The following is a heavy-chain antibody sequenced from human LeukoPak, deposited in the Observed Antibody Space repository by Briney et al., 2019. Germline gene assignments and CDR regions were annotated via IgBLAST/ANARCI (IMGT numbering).Heavy chain of an antibody. CDR2: INHSGST. CDR3: ARARTYYDFWSGYSNDY. Sequence: PSETLSLTCAVYGGSFSGYYWIWIRQPPGKGLEWIGEINHSGSTNYNPSLKSRVTISVDTSKNQFSLKLSSVTAADTAVYYCARARTYYDFWSGYSNDYWGQGTLVTVSS. CDR1: GGSFSGYY. J-gene: IGHJ4*02. V-gene: IGHV4-34*01. D-gene: IGHD3-3*01.